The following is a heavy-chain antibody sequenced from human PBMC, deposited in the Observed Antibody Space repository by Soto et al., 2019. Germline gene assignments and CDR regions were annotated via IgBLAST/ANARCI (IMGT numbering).Heavy chain of an antibody. CDR3: AREGNRNFDY. CDR1: GGTFSSYA. CDR2: IIPIFGTA. Sequence: SVKVSCKASGGTFSSYAVGWVRQAPGQGLEWMGGIIPIFGTANYAQKFQGRVTITADESTSTAYMELSSLRSEDTAVYYCAREGNRNFDYWGQGTLVTVSS. D-gene: IGHD1-1*01. J-gene: IGHJ4*02. V-gene: IGHV1-69*13.